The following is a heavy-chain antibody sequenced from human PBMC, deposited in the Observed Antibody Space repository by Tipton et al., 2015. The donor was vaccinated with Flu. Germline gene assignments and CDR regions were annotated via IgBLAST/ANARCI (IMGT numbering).Heavy chain of an antibody. D-gene: IGHD6-19*01. CDR3: ARDGGVGSGWSYSGGNYYYGMDV. V-gene: IGHV4-38-2*02. CDR2: IYHSGST. CDR1: GFTFSSYS. Sequence: LRLSCAASGFTFSSYSMNWIRQPPGKGLEWIGSIYHSGSTFYHPSLKSRVTISVDTSKNQFSLKLSSVTAADTAVYYCARDGGVGSGWSYSGGNYYYGMDVWGQGTTVIVSS. J-gene: IGHJ6*02.